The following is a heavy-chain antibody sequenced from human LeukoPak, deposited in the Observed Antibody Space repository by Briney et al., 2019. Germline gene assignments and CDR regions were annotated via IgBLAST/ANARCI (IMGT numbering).Heavy chain of an antibody. J-gene: IGHJ6*03. CDR3: ARGHSGYYYYYMDV. CDR2: MNPNSGNT. Sequence: ASVKVSCKASGYTFTSYDINWVRQATGQGLEWMGWMNPNSGNTGYAQKFQGRVTITRNTSISTAYMELSSLRSEDTAVYYCARGHSGYYYYYMDVWGKGTTVTVSS. V-gene: IGHV1-8*03. CDR1: GYTFTSYD. D-gene: IGHD6-19*01.